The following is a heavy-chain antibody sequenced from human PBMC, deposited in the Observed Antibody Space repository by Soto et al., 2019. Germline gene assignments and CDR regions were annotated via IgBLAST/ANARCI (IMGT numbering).Heavy chain of an antibody. V-gene: IGHV4-61*01. CDR3: PFGGGWDGCSTFEY. Sequence: SETLSLTCTVSGGSVSSGRYYWSWIREPPGKGLEWVGDMYSSVSPNYNPSLKSRVTISVDTSKNKFYLKLSSVTAADTAVHYCPFGGGWDGCSTFEYWGQGTLVTLSS. CDR2: MYSSVSP. CDR1: GGSVSSGRYY. J-gene: IGHJ4*02. D-gene: IGHD6-13*01.